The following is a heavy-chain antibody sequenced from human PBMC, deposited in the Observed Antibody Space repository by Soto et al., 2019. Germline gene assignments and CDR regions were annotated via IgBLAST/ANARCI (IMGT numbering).Heavy chain of an antibody. J-gene: IGHJ6*02. CDR2: ISAYNGNT. Sequence: QVQLVQSGAEVKKPGASVKVSCKASGYTFTSYGISWVRRAPGQGLEWMGWISAYNGNTNYAQKLQGRVTMTTDTSTSTAYMELRSLRSDDTAVYYCARYGKAAESYYYYGMDVWGQGTTVTVSS. CDR1: GYTFTSYG. D-gene: IGHD6-13*01. CDR3: ARYGKAAESYYYYGMDV. V-gene: IGHV1-18*01.